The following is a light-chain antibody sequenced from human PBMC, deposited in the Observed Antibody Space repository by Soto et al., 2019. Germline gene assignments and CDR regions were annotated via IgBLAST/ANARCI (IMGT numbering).Light chain of an antibody. CDR3: QQYRSCPRT. CDR1: QNVLSD. J-gene: IGKJ1*01. Sequence: EILLTQSPATLSVSPGETATLSCRASQNVLSDLAWYQQKPGQAPGLLVYGATTRATDAPAKFRGSGSGTEFSLTISCLQSEDFATYYCQQYRSCPRTFGQGSKVEI. V-gene: IGKV3-15*01. CDR2: GAT.